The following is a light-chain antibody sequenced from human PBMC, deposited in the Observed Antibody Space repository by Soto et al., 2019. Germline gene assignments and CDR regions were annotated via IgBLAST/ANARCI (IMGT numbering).Light chain of an antibody. CDR1: QSVSTY. J-gene: IGKJ1*01. CDR3: QQRASWRT. Sequence: EIVLTQSPATLSLSAGERATLSCRASQSVSTYLAWYQQRPGQAPRLLISSASDRATGIPARFSGSGSGTDFTLTISSLEPEDFAIYYCQQRASWRTFGQGTKVEIK. CDR2: SAS. V-gene: IGKV3-11*01.